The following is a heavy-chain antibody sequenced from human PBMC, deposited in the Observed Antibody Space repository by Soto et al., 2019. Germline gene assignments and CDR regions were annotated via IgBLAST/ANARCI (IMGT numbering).Heavy chain of an antibody. CDR2: IYYSGST. Sequence: SETLSLTCTVSGGSISSYYWSWIRQPPGKGLEWIGYIYYSGSTNYNPSLKSRVTISVDTSKNQFSLKLSSVTAADTAVYYCARGVFEQWLVLGYWGQGTLVTVSS. J-gene: IGHJ4*02. CDR1: GGSISSYY. D-gene: IGHD6-19*01. CDR3: ARGVFEQWLVLGY. V-gene: IGHV4-59*01.